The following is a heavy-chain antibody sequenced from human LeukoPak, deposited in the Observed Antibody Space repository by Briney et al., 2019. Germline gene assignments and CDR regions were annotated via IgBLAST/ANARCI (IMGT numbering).Heavy chain of an antibody. CDR1: GGSISSYY. D-gene: IGHD6-13*01. CDR2: IYYSGST. Sequence: SETLSLTCTVSGGSISSYYWSWIRQPPGKGLEWIGYIYYSGSTNYNPSLKSRVTISVDTSKNQLSLKLSSVTAADTAVYYCARSFPGIAAAADYWGQGTLVTVSS. V-gene: IGHV4-59*01. CDR3: ARSFPGIAAAADY. J-gene: IGHJ4*02.